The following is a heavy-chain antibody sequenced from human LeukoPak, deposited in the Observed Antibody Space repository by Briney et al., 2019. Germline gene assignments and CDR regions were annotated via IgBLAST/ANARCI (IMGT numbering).Heavy chain of an antibody. V-gene: IGHV4-59*01. Sequence: PETLSLTCTVSGGSISEYYWSWIRQPPGKGLEWMGGIFGSGSANHNPPLKSRLAISVDPSKNQFSRNLTSAPVSDTAVYYCAREKDTGSDHARVRCDISGPGTLVTVSS. CDR1: GGSISEYY. J-gene: IGHJ3*02. CDR2: IFGSGSA. D-gene: IGHD1-26*01. CDR3: AREKDTGSDHARVRCDI.